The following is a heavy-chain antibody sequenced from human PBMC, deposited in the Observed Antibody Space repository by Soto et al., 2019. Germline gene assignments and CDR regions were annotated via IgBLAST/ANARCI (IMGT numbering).Heavy chain of an antibody. V-gene: IGHV3-23*01. CDR2: ISGSGGST. CDR3: ARTIRLRDWFDP. Sequence: GGSLRLSCAASGFTLSSYAMSWVRQAPGKGLEWVSAISGSGGSTYYADSVKGRFTISRDNSKNTLYLQMNSLRAEDTAVYYCARTIRLRDWFDPWGQGTLVTVSS. J-gene: IGHJ5*02. D-gene: IGHD4-17*01. CDR1: GFTLSSYA.